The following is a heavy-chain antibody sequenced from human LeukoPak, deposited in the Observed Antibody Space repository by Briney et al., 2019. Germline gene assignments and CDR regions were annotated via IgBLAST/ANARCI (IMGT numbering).Heavy chain of an antibody. CDR2: IYYSGST. CDR3: ARDGGTSCYTN. Sequence: PSETLSLTCTVSGGSISSSSYYWGWIRQPPGKGLEWIGSIYYSGSTYYNPSLKSRVTISVDTSKNQFSLKLSSVTAADTAVYYCARDGGTSCYTNWGQGTLVTVSS. J-gene: IGHJ4*02. CDR1: GGSISSSSYY. V-gene: IGHV4-39*07. D-gene: IGHD2-2*02.